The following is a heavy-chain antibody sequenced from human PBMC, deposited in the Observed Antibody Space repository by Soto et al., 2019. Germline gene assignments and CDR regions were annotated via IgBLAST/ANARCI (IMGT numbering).Heavy chain of an antibody. CDR3: AKDQYYYGSGSYTDY. V-gene: IGHV3-23*01. CDR2: ISSNCGST. Sequence: GGSMRLSCAASGFTFSSYWMHWVRQAPGKGLEWVSAISSNCGSTYYADSVKGRFTISRDNSKNTLYLQMNSLRAEDTAVYYCAKDQYYYGSGSYTDYWGQGTLVTVSS. CDR1: GFTFSSYW. D-gene: IGHD3-10*01. J-gene: IGHJ4*02.